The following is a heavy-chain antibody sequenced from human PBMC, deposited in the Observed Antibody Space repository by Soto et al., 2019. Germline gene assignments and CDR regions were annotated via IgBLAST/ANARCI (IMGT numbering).Heavy chain of an antibody. D-gene: IGHD3-22*01. CDR1: GYTFTSYY. CDR3: ARSGKNYDSSGYWYFDL. Sequence: ASVKVSCKASGYTFTSYYMHWVRQAPGQGLERMGIINPSGGSTSYAQKFQGRVTMTRDTSTSTVYMELSSLRSEDTAVYYCARSGKNYDSSGYWYFDLWGRGTLVTVSS. V-gene: IGHV1-46*03. J-gene: IGHJ2*01. CDR2: INPSGGST.